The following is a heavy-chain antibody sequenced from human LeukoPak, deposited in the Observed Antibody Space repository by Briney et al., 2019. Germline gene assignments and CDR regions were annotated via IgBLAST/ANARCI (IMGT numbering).Heavy chain of an antibody. V-gene: IGHV5-51*01. J-gene: IGHJ3*02. Sequence: GASLQISCKGSGYIFTNHWIAWVRQLPGKGLEWMGIIYPGDSETRYSPSFQGQVTISADKSITTAYLQWGSLKASDTAIYYCATPGATGKSKGAFDIWGQGTTVTVSS. CDR1: GYIFTNHW. CDR3: ATPGATGKSKGAFDI. CDR2: IYPGDSET. D-gene: IGHD1-26*01.